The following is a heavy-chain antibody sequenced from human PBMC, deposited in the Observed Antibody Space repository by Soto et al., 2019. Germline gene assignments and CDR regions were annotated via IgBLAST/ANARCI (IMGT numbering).Heavy chain of an antibody. Sequence: PSETLSLTCAVSGGSISSSYYSGWIRQSPGKGLEWIGSMYYSGSTYYNPSLKSRVTIFVDTSKNQFSLKLSSVTAADTAVYYCASSPNQLWLYFDYWGQGTLVTVSS. D-gene: IGHD3-10*01. CDR3: ASSPNQLWLYFDY. J-gene: IGHJ4*02. V-gene: IGHV4-39*01. CDR1: GGSISSSYY. CDR2: MYYSGST.